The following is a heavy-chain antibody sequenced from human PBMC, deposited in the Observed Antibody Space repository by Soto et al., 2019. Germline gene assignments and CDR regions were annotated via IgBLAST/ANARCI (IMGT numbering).Heavy chain of an antibody. CDR3: ARLGNHDVFDM. CDR2: INHPGSA. V-gene: IGHV4-34*02. CDR1: VESFSGHY. J-gene: IGHJ3*02. Sequence: EQLQQWGAGLLKPSETLSLTCAVYVESFSGHYWTWVRQSPGKGLEWIGEINHPGSANYNPSLKRRSIISIDTSKNQFSLNLTSVTAADSALYDCARLGNHDVFDMWGQGTRVTVSS.